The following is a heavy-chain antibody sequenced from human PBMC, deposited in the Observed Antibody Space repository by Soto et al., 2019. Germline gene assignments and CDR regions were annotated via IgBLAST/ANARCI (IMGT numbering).Heavy chain of an antibody. J-gene: IGHJ4*02. Sequence: EVPLVQSGGGLVKPGGSLRLSCAASGFTFSYYTMNWVRQAPGKGLEWVSSIHSSGNSIYYTDSVKGRFTISRDNAKNSLYLQMNSLTAEDTAVYYCARAPYSRYWGQGTLVTVSS. CDR2: IHSSGNSI. CDR3: ARAPYSRY. D-gene: IGHD2-21*01. CDR1: GFTFSYYT. V-gene: IGHV3-21*01.